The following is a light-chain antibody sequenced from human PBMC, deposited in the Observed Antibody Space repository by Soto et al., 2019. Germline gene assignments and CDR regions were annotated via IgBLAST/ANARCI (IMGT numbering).Light chain of an antibody. CDR3: SSYTSSSTYF. Sequence: QSALTQPASVSGSPGQSIAISCTGTSSDVGAYNSVSWYQQHPGRAPKLMIHDVSNRPSGVSNRFSGSKSGNTASLTISGLQAEDEADYYCSSYTSSSTYFFGTGTKVTVL. J-gene: IGLJ1*01. CDR2: DVS. V-gene: IGLV2-14*03. CDR1: SSDVGAYNS.